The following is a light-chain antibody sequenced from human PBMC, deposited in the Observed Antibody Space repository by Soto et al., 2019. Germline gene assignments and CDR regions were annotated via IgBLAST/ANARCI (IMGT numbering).Light chain of an antibody. V-gene: IGLV2-14*01. CDR1: GSDVGGYNY. Sequence: QSALTQPASVSGSPGQSITNSCTGTGSDVGGYNYVSWYQQHPGKAPKLMIYEVSNRPSGVSNRFSGSKSGNTASLTISGLQAEDEADYYCSSYTSSSSLKWVFGGGTQLTVL. J-gene: IGLJ3*02. CDR3: SSYTSSSSLKWV. CDR2: EVS.